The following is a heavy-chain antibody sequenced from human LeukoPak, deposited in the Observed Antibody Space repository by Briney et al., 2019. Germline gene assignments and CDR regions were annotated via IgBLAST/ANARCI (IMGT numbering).Heavy chain of an antibody. CDR1: GGSISSGRYY. CDR2: IYTSGST. CDR3: ARDSSGWYGSWFDP. V-gene: IGHV4-61*02. D-gene: IGHD6-19*01. Sequence: SETLSLTCTVSGGSISSGRYYWNWIRQPAGRGLEWLGRIYTSGSTNYNPSLKSRITISVDTSKNQFSLKLSSVPAADTAVYYCARDSSGWYGSWFDPWGQGTLVTVSS. J-gene: IGHJ5*02.